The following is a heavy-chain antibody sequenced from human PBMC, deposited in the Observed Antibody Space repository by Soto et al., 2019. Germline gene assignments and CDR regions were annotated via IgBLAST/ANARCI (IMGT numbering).Heavy chain of an antibody. V-gene: IGHV3-11*01. CDR1: GFTFSDYY. J-gene: IGHJ3*02. CDR3: ARDGTWKTRAFDI. D-gene: IGHD1-1*01. CDR2: ISSSGSTI. Sequence: RLSCAASGFTFSDYYMSWIRQAPGKGLEWVSYISSSGSTIYYADSVKGRFTISRDNAKNSLYLQMNSLRAEDTAVYYCARDGTWKTRAFDIWGQGTMVTVSS.